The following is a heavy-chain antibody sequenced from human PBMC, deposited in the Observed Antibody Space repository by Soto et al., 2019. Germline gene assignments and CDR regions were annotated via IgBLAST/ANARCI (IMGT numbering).Heavy chain of an antibody. Sequence: QGQMVQSGAEVKKPGASVKVSCRSSGYSCSNYGISWVRQAPGQGLEWMGWISAYNGNTAYAQILQGRVTMTTDKTTSTAYMELRGLRSDDTAVYYCARDRGSFGVVHAFDMWGQGTVVTVSS. CDR3: ARDRGSFGVVHAFDM. CDR1: GYSCSNYG. V-gene: IGHV1-18*01. D-gene: IGHD3-3*01. CDR2: ISAYNGNT. J-gene: IGHJ3*02.